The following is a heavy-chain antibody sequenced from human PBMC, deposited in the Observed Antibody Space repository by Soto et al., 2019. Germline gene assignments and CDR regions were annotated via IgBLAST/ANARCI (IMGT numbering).Heavy chain of an antibody. Sequence: GASVKVSCKASGFTFTSSAVQWVRQARGQRLEWIGWIVVGSGNTNYAQKFQERVTITRDMSTSTAYMELSSLRSEDTAVYYCAKANTPGGNWNYVYYYGMDVWGQGTTVTVSS. V-gene: IGHV1-58*01. CDR1: GFTFTSSA. CDR2: IVVGSGNT. CDR3: AKANTPGGNWNYVYYYGMDV. J-gene: IGHJ6*02. D-gene: IGHD1-7*01.